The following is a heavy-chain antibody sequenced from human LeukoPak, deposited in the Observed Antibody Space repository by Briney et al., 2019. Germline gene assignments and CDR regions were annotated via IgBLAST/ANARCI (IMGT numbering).Heavy chain of an antibody. CDR1: GGSISSGGYY. Sequence: SQTLSVTCTVSGGSISSGGYYWSWIRQHPGKGLEWVGYIYYSGSTYYNPSLKSRVTISVDTSKNQFSLKLSSVTAADTAVYYCARYRPGIWSSFDYWGQGTLVTVSS. V-gene: IGHV4-31*03. J-gene: IGHJ4*02. CDR2: IYYSGST. D-gene: IGHD2-15*01. CDR3: ARYRPGIWSSFDY.